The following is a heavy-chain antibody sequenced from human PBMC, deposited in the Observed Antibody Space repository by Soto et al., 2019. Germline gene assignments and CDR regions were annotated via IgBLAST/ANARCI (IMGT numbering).Heavy chain of an antibody. CDR1: GFTFRNYA. D-gene: IGHD6-13*01. Sequence: EVQLLESGGRLVQPGGALRLSCAASGFTFRNYAMSWVRLAPGKGLEWVSAISGTGGSTYYADSVKGRFTISRDNPGNTLYLQMDTLRAEDTALYYCAKDWYSSTWFAADFWGQGTLVTVSS. CDR2: ISGTGGST. CDR3: AKDWYSSTWFAADF. V-gene: IGHV3-23*01. J-gene: IGHJ4*02.